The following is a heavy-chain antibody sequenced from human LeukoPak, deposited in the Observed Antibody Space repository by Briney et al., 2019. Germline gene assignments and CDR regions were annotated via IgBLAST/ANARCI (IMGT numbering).Heavy chain of an antibody. Sequence: GGSLRLSCAASGYTFDDYSMTWVRQAPGKGLEWVAGINWNGGSTGYADSVKGRFTISRDNAKNSLYLQMNSLRAEDTALYYCARSRHSYDSSGFPHYWGQGTLVTVSS. V-gene: IGHV3-20*04. CDR3: ARSRHSYDSSGFPHY. CDR2: INWNGGST. J-gene: IGHJ4*02. CDR1: GYTFDDYS. D-gene: IGHD3-22*01.